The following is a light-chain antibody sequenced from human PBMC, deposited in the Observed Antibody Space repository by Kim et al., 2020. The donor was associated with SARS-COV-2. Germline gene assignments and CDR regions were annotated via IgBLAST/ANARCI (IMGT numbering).Light chain of an antibody. Sequence: DIQMTQSPSSLSASVGDRVIITCQASQDIGTYLNWYQHKPGTAPNILIYDASKLETGVPSRFSGSGSGTEFTFTITSLQAEDVATYYCQHFYDFPRTFGQGTKVDIK. CDR1: QDIGTY. CDR3: QHFYDFPRT. V-gene: IGKV1-33*01. CDR2: DAS. J-gene: IGKJ1*01.